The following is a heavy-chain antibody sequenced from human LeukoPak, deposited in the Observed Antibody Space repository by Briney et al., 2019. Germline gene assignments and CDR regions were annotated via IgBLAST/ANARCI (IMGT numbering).Heavy chain of an antibody. CDR1: GGSISSSSYY. CDR2: IYYSGST. J-gene: IGHJ4*02. V-gene: IGHV4-39*01. CDR3: VTTVTTIDY. Sequence: SETLPLTCTVSGGSISSSSYYWGWIRQPPGKGLEWIGSIYYSGSTYYNPSLKSRVTISVDTSKNQFSLKLSSVTAADTAVYYCVTTVTTIDYWGQGTLVTVSS. D-gene: IGHD4-17*01.